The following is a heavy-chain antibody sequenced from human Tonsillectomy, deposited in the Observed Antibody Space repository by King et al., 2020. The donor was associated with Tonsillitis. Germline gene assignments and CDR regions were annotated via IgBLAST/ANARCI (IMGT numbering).Heavy chain of an antibody. Sequence: HVQLQESGPGLVKPSETLSLTCTVSGGSVSSGSYYWSWIRQPPGKGLEWIGYIYYSGSTNYNPSLKSRVTISVDTSKNQFSLKLSSVTAAATAVYYWARVGSYYYGMDVWGQGTTVTVSS. D-gene: IGHD3-10*01. CDR1: GGSVSSGSYY. V-gene: IGHV4-61*01. CDR3: ARVGSYYYGMDV. CDR2: IYYSGST. J-gene: IGHJ6*02.